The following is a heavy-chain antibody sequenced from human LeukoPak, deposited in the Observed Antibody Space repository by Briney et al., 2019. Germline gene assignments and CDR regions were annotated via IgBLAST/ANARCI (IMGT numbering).Heavy chain of an antibody. Sequence: GASVNVSCKASGYTFTSYYMHWVRQAPGQGLEWMGIINPSGGSTSYAQKFQGRVTMTRDTSTSTVYMELSSLRSEDTAVYYCARDANWNGARPAAFDIWGQGTMVTVSS. CDR2: INPSGGST. V-gene: IGHV1-46*01. J-gene: IGHJ3*02. CDR3: ARDANWNGARPAAFDI. CDR1: GYTFTSYY. D-gene: IGHD1-20*01.